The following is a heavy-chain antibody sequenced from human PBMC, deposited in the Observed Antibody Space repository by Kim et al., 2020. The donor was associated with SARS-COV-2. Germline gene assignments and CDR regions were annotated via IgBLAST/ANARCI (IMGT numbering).Heavy chain of an antibody. CDR1: GFRFSNAW. V-gene: IGHV3-15*01. CDR2: IKSKGAGGTT. Sequence: GGSLRLSCAGSGFRFSNAWMSWVRQAPEKGLEWLGRIKSKGAGGTTESAAPVKGRFTISRDDSKNTLYLEMNSLKTEDTAMYYCSTGYCSGDTCLPWGQGTTVSVSS. CDR3: STGYCSGDTCLP. J-gene: IGHJ6*02. D-gene: IGHD2-15*01.